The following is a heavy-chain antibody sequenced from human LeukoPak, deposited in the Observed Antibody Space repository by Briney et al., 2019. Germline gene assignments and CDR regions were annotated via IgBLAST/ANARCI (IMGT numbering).Heavy chain of an antibody. CDR3: AKSGSYGYSYFDY. D-gene: IGHD5-18*01. J-gene: IGHJ4*02. V-gene: IGHV3-33*06. CDR2: IWYDGSNK. Sequence: PGRSLRLSCAASGFTFSGYGMHWVRQAPGKGLEWVAVIWYDGSNKYYADSVKGRFTISRDNSKNTLYLQMNSLRAEDTAVYYCAKSGSYGYSYFDYWGQGTLVTVSS. CDR1: GFTFSGYG.